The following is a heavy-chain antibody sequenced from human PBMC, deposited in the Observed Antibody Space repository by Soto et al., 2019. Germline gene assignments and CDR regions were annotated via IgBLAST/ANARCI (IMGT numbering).Heavy chain of an antibody. D-gene: IGHD3-22*01. J-gene: IGHJ3*02. CDR3: ARDQRITMIVVVTDAFDI. Sequence: ASVKVSCKASGYTFTSYGISWVRQAPGQGLEWMGWISAYNGNTNYAQKLQGRVTMTTDTSTSTAYMELRSLRSGDTAVYYCARDQRITMIVVVTDAFDIWGQGTMVTVSS. V-gene: IGHV1-18*01. CDR1: GYTFTSYG. CDR2: ISAYNGNT.